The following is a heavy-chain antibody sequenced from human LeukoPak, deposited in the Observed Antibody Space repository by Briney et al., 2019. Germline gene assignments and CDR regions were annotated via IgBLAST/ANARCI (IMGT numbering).Heavy chain of an antibody. CDR2: ISSSSSYI. D-gene: IGHD6-19*01. CDR1: GFTFSSYS. V-gene: IGHV3-21*01. Sequence: GGTLRLSCAASGFTFSSYSMNWVRQAPGKGLEWVSSISSSSSYIYYADSVKGRFTISRDNAKNSLYLQMNSLRAEDTAVYYCAREVAGTEDWFDPWGQGTLVTVSS. CDR3: AREVAGTEDWFDP. J-gene: IGHJ5*02.